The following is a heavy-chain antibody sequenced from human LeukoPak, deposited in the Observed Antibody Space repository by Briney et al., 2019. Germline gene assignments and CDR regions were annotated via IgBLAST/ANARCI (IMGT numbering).Heavy chain of an antibody. CDR3: ARDLEWLLSD. D-gene: IGHD3-3*01. V-gene: IGHV4-30-2*01. CDR2: IYHSGST. CDR1: GGSISSGGYY. J-gene: IGHJ4*02. Sequence: SQTLSLTCTVSGGSISSGGYYWSWIRQPPGKGLEWIGYIYHSGSTYYNPSLKSRVTISVDRSKNQFSLKLSSVTAADTAVYYCARDLEWLLSDWGQGTLVTVSS.